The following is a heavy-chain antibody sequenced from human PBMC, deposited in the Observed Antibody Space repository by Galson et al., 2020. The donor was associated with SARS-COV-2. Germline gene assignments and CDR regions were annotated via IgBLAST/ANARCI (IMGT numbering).Heavy chain of an antibody. CDR1: GFTFSSYW. D-gene: IGHD1-26*01. J-gene: IGHJ5*02. V-gene: IGHV3-7*03. CDR2: IKQDGSEK. CDR3: ARSSNVGELLPWFDP. Sequence: GGSLRLSCAASGFTFSSYWMSWVRQAPGKGLEWVANIKQDGSEKYYVDSVKGRFTISRDNAKNSLYLQMNSLRAEDTAVYYCARSSNVGELLPWFDPWGQGTLVTVSS.